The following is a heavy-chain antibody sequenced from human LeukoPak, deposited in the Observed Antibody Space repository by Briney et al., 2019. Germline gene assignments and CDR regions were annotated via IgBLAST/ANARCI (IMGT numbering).Heavy chain of an antibody. V-gene: IGHV1-8*01. CDR2: MNPNSGNT. J-gene: IGHJ6*02. CDR1: GYTFTSYD. CDR3: ATPTQLYYYYGMDV. Sequence: ASVKVSCKASGYTFTSYDINWVRQATGQGLEWMGWMNPNSGNTGYAQKFQGGVTMTRNTSISTAYMELSSLRSEDTAVYYCATPTQLYYYYGMDVWGQGTTVTVSS. D-gene: IGHD1-1*01.